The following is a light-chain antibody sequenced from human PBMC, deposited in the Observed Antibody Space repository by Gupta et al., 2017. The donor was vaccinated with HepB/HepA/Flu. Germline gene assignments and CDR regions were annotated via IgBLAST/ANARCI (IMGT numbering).Light chain of an antibody. CDR2: DVS. CDR3: SSYTSSSIVV. V-gene: IGLV2-14*01. Sequence: QPPLTQPASVVGPPGPSITISCTGTSSDVGGYNYVSWYQQHPGKAPKLMIYDVSNRPSGVSNRFSGSKSGNTASLTISGLQAEDEADYYCSSYTSSSIVVFGGGTKLTVL. J-gene: IGLJ2*01. CDR1: SSDVGGYNY.